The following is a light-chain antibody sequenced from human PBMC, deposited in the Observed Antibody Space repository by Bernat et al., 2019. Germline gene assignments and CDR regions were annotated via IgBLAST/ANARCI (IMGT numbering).Light chain of an antibody. CDR1: SSNVGCYNY. CDR3: SSYTSSSTWV. CDR2: NAI. Sequence: QSALTQPASVSGSPGQSITISCTGTSSNVGCYNYVSWYQQHPGKAPKRLIYNAINRPSGVRNRFSGSKSGNTASLTIAGLQAEDEADYSCSSYTSSSTWVFGGGTKLTVL. J-gene: IGLJ3*02. V-gene: IGLV2-14*01.